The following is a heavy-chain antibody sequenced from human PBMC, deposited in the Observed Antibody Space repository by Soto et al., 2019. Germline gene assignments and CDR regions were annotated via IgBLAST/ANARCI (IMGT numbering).Heavy chain of an antibody. D-gene: IGHD4-4*01. J-gene: IGHJ4*02. CDR1: GFSLNTSGVG. CDR3: ARRPPYTNFLDY. V-gene: IGHV2-5*01. CDR2: IYWSDEK. Sequence: QITLKESGPALVKPTQTLTLTCTISGFSLNTSGVGVGWIRQPPGQALEWLALIYWSDEKRYSPSLKTRLTITKDTSKNQVVLTMTNMDPVDTATYYCARRPPYTNFLDYWGQGTLVTVSS.